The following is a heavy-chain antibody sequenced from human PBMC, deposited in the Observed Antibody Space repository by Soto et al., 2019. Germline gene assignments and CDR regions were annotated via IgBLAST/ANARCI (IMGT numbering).Heavy chain of an antibody. CDR3: ARLGLGGSYLNWFDP. Sequence: QLQLQESGPELVKPSETLSLTCTVSGGSISSSSYYWGWIRQPPGKGLEWIGSIYYSGNTYYNPSRKSQVTISVDTSKNQLSLKLSSVTAADTAVYYCARLGLGGSYLNWFDPWGQGTLVTVSS. D-gene: IGHD2-15*01. J-gene: IGHJ5*02. V-gene: IGHV4-39*01. CDR1: GGSISSSSYY. CDR2: IYYSGNT.